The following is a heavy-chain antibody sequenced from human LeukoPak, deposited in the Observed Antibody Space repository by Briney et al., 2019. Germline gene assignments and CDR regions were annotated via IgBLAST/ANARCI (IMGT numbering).Heavy chain of an antibody. CDR3: ARGPTIAVSPFDY. J-gene: IGHJ4*02. CDR1: GGSISSGDYY. D-gene: IGHD6-19*01. Sequence: RASETLSLTCTVSGGSISSGDYYWSWIRQPPGKGLEWIGYIYYSGSTYYNPSLKSRVTISVDTSKNQFSLKLSSVTAADTAVYYCARGPTIAVSPFDYWGQGTLVTVSS. V-gene: IGHV4-30-4*01. CDR2: IYYSGST.